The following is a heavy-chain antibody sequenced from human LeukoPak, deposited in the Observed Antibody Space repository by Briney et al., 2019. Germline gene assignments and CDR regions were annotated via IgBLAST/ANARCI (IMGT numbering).Heavy chain of an antibody. D-gene: IGHD2/OR15-2a*01. CDR3: ARGSFLSSSIDYFDY. J-gene: IGHJ4*02. Sequence: PSETLSLTCTVSGGSISSYYWSWIRQPPGKGLEWIGYIYYSGSTNYNPSLKSRVTISVDTSKNQFSLKLSSVTAADTAVYYCARGSFLSSSIDYFDYWGQGTLVTVSS. V-gene: IGHV4-59*01. CDR2: IYYSGST. CDR1: GGSISSYY.